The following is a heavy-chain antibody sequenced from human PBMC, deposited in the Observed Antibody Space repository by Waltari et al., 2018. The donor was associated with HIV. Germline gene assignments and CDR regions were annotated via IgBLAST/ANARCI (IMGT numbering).Heavy chain of an antibody. J-gene: IGHJ3*02. D-gene: IGHD3-22*01. CDR3: TKSTNTYYLDSSGLGAFDI. CDR2: SSGSGGRT. Sequence: EVQLLASGGALVQPGGSLRLSCAASGFTFSTYAMNWVRQAPGKGLEGVSSSSGSGGRTHYADSVKGRFTISRDNSKNTLYLQMNSLGAEDTAIYSCTKSTNTYYLDSSGLGAFDIWGQGTMVTVSS. V-gene: IGHV3-23*01. CDR1: GFTFSTYA.